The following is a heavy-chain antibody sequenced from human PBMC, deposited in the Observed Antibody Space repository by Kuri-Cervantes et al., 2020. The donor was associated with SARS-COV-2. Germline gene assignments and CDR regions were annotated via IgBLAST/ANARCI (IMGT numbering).Heavy chain of an antibody. J-gene: IGHJ4*02. CDR2: ISGSGGST. CDR3: AKHYCSSTSCSYYVDY. V-gene: IGHV3-23*01. D-gene: IGHD2-2*01. Sequence: GESLKISCAASGFTFSSYAMSWVRQAPGKGLEWVSAISGSGGSTYYADSVKGRFTTSRDNSKNTLYLQMNSLRAEGTAVYYCAKHYCSSTSCSYYVDYWGQGTLVTVSS. CDR1: GFTFSSYA.